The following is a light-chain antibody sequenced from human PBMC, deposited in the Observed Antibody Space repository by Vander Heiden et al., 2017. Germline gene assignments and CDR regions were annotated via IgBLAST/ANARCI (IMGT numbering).Light chain of an antibody. CDR3: QHDCTSPYT. V-gene: IGKV3-20*01. J-gene: IGKJ2*01. CDR1: QSVSDNQ. CDR2: GVS. Sequence: EMLLTQSPGTLSLSPGERATLSCRASQSVSDNQLAWYQQKPGQAPRLLMYGVSNRATGIPDRFSGSGSGTDFTLIISRLEPEDFAVYFCQHDCTSPYTFGQGTKIEIK.